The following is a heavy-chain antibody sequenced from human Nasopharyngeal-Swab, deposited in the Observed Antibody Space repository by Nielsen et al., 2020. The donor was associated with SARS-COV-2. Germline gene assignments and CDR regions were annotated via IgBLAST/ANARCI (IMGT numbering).Heavy chain of an antibody. D-gene: IGHD2-15*01. CDR3: ARDRGSLGCSSGSCYYFDY. CDR2: VSYDGFNK. CDR1: GFSFSVYG. V-gene: IGHV3-30*03. Sequence: GGSLRLSCAASGFSFSVYGMHWVRQAPGKGLEWVAVVSYDGFNKNYADAVKGRFTISRDNSKNTLYLQMNSLRAEDTAVYYCARDRGSLGCSSGSCYYFDYWGQGSLVTVSS. J-gene: IGHJ4*02.